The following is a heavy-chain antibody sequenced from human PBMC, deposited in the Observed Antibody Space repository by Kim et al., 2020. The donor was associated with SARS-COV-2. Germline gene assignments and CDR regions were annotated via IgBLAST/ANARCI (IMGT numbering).Heavy chain of an antibody. Sequence: GGSLRLSCAASGFTFDDYAMHWVRQAPGKGLEWVSGISWNSGSIGYADSVKGRFTISRDNAKNSLYLQMNSLRAEDTALYYCAKDQSRAGFEFDYWGQGTLVTVSS. D-gene: IGHD3-10*01. CDR1: GFTFDDYA. J-gene: IGHJ4*02. CDR2: ISWNSGSI. V-gene: IGHV3-9*01. CDR3: AKDQSRAGFEFDY.